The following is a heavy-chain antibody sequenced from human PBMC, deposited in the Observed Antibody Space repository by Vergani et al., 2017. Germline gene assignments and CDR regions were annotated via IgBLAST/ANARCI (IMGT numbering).Heavy chain of an antibody. Sequence: EVQLVESGGGLVQPGGSLTLSCAASGFTFSGSAMHWVRQASGKGLEWVGRIRSKANSYATAYAASVKGRFTISRDDSKNTAYLQMNSLKTEDTAVYYCTRRGEMATFNWFDPWGQGTLVTVSS. CDR3: TRRGEMATFNWFDP. V-gene: IGHV3-73*01. D-gene: IGHD5-24*01. CDR2: IRSKANSYAT. J-gene: IGHJ5*02. CDR1: GFTFSGSA.